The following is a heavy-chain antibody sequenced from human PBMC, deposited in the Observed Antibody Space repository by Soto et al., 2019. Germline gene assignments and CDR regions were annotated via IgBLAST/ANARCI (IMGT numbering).Heavy chain of an antibody. CDR1: GFTFSNYV. CDR3: AKNPGGYYGSGSYYNYCYYSYGMEV. D-gene: IGHD3-10*01. Sequence: GGSLRLSCTASGFTFSNYVMSCLRQAPGKGLEGVSASSGSGDNPYYADSVNGRFTISIDTSKNSLYLQMHSLRAEDTAIYYCAKNPGGYYGSGSYYNYCYYSYGMEVWGQGTTVTVSS. J-gene: IGHJ6*02. CDR2: SSGSGDNP. V-gene: IGHV3-23*01.